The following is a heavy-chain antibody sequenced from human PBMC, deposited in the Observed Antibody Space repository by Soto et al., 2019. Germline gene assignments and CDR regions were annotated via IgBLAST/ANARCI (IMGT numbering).Heavy chain of an antibody. CDR1: GDSVSSIRTT. J-gene: IGHJ3*02. Sequence: SQTLSLTCAISGDSVSSIRTTWNWIRQSPSRGLEWLGRTYYRSKWNNDYALSVNSRISINPVTSKNQFSLQLNSVTPADTAVYFCARGESGSYYVGAFDIWGRGTMVTVSS. CDR2: TYYRSKWNN. V-gene: IGHV6-1*01. D-gene: IGHD1-26*01. CDR3: ARGESGSYYVGAFDI.